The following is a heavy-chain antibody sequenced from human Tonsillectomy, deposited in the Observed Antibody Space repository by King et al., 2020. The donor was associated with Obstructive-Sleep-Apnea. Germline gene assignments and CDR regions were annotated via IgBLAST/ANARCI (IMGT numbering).Heavy chain of an antibody. V-gene: IGHV4-30-4*01. CDR1: GGSISSGDYY. CDR3: ARVYYGSGSLYYFDS. J-gene: IGHJ4*02. CDR2: IYYSGST. D-gene: IGHD3-10*01. Sequence: VQLQESGPGLVKPSQTLSLTCSVSGGSISSGDYYWSWIRQPPGKGLEWIGYIYYSGSTYYNPSLKSRVTMSVDTSENQFSLKLTSVTAADTAVYYCARVYYGSGSLYYFDSWGQGSLVTVSS.